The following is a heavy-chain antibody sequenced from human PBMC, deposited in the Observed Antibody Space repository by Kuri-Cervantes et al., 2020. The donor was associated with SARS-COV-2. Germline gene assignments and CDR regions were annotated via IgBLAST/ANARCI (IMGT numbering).Heavy chain of an antibody. CDR1: GYTFTSYY. CDR2: INPSGGST. Sequence: ASVKVSCKASGYTFTSYYMHWVRQAPGQGLEWMGIINPSGGSTSYAQKFQGRVTMTRDTSTSTVYMELSRLRFDDTAVSYCARNRRTGGYSFGFDLWGQGTLVTVSS. CDR3: ARNRRTGGYSFGFDL. J-gene: IGHJ4*02. V-gene: IGHV1-46*01. D-gene: IGHD5-18*01.